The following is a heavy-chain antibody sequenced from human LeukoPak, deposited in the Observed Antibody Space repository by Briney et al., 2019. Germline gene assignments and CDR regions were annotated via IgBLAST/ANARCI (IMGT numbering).Heavy chain of an antibody. J-gene: IGHJ4*02. CDR1: GFTFSNYA. Sequence: GGSLRLSCAASGFTFSNYAMHWVRQAPGKGLEWVAAISYDGSNKYYADSVKGRFTISRDNAKNSLYLQMNSLRAEDTAMYYCARDSPIVGGTGSSDFWGQGTLVTVSS. CDR2: ISYDGSNK. CDR3: ARDSPIVGGTGSSDF. D-gene: IGHD1-26*01. V-gene: IGHV3-30-3*01.